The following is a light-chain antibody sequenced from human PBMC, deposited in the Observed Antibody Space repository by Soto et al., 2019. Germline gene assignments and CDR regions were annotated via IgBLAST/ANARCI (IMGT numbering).Light chain of an antibody. CDR2: SNN. J-gene: IGLJ1*01. CDR1: TSYIGTNYD. Sequence: QSALTQPPSVSGAPGQRVTISCNGSTSYIGTNYDVHWYQQLPGTAPKLLIFSNNNRPSGVPDRFSGSKSGTSASLAISGLQAEDEADYYCQSYDSSLSGYVFGSGTKVTVL. CDR3: QSYDSSLSGYV. V-gene: IGLV1-40*01.